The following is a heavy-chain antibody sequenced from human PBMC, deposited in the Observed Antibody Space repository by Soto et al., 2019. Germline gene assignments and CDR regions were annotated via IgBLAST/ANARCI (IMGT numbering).Heavy chain of an antibody. CDR2: IYYSGST. Sequence: QPPGKGLEWIGYIYYSGSTYYNPSLKSRVTISVDTSKNQFSLKLSSVTAADTAVYYCARGCKSIWSGPTNWFDPWGQGTLVTVSS. V-gene: IGHV4-31*02. J-gene: IGHJ5*02. D-gene: IGHD3-3*01. CDR3: ARGCKSIWSGPTNWFDP.